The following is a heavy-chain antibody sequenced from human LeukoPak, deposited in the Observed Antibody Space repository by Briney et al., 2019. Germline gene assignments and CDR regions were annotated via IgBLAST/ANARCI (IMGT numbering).Heavy chain of an antibody. D-gene: IGHD6-19*01. Sequence: PGGSLRLSCAASGFTFSSYGMHWVRQAPGKGLEWVAVISYDGSNKYYADSVKGRFTISRDNSMNTLYLQMNSLRAEDTAVYYCAKDQYSSGWYSDYWGQGTLVTVSS. CDR2: ISYDGSNK. V-gene: IGHV3-30*18. CDR3: AKDQYSSGWYSDY. J-gene: IGHJ4*02. CDR1: GFTFSSYG.